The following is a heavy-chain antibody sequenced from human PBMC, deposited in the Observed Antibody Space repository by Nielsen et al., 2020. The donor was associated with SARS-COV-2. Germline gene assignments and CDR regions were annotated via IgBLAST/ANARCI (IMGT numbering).Heavy chain of an antibody. CDR3: ARKRAVGPTGYEDL. V-gene: IGHV3-11*01. Sequence: GESLKISCAASGFTFSDHYMSWIRQPPGRGLEWVSYISSSGGTTNYADSVTGRFTISRDNTRNALFLQMNSLRAEDTAVYYCARKRAVGPTGYEDLWGQGTLVSVSS. CDR2: ISSSGGTT. D-gene: IGHD3-3*01. CDR1: GFTFSDHY. J-gene: IGHJ5*02.